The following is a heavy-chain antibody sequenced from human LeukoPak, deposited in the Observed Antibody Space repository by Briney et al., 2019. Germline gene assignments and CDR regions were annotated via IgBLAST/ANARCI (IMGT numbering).Heavy chain of an antibody. V-gene: IGHV1-2*02. Sequence: ASVKVSCKASGYTFTGYYMHWVRQAPGRGLEWMGWINPNSGGTNYAQKFQGRVTMTRDTSISTAYMELSRLRSDDTAVYYCARDLARAVAGKYNWFDPWGQGTLVTVSS. D-gene: IGHD6-19*01. J-gene: IGHJ5*02. CDR3: ARDLARAVAGKYNWFDP. CDR2: INPNSGGT. CDR1: GYTFTGYY.